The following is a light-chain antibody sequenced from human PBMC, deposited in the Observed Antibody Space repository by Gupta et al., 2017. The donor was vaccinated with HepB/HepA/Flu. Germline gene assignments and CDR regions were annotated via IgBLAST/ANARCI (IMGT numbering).Light chain of an antibody. V-gene: IGLV1-44*01. CDR1: SSNIGSNG. J-gene: IGLJ2*01. Sequence: QSVLTPPPSASGTPGQRVTISCFGSSSNIGSNGVNWYQQLPGTAPKVRIYNNDQRPSGVPDRCSGSKSDTSASLAISGLQSEDEADYYCVTWDASLTALFGGGTKLTVL. CDR3: VTWDASLTAL. CDR2: NND.